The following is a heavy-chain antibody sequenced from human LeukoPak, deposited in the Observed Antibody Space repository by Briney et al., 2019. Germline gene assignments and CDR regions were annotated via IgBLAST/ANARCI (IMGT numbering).Heavy chain of an antibody. CDR1: GGTFSSYA. CDR2: IIPIFGTA. CDR3: ASKRGYSYGLDY. D-gene: IGHD5-18*01. V-gene: IGHV1-69*01. J-gene: IGHJ4*02. Sequence: ASVKVSCKASGGTFSSYAISWVRQAPGQGLEWMGGIIPIFGTANYAQKFQGRVTITADESTSTGYMELSSLRSEDTAVYYCASKRGYSYGLDYWAREPWSPSPQ.